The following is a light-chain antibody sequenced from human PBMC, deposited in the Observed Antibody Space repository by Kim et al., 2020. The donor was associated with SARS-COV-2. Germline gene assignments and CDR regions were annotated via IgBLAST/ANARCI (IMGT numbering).Light chain of an antibody. Sequence: SESVWDRDTITCRASKRIGTYLNWYQNRPGKAPQLLIYAASRNPTLAPTRFSGSGSGTDFTLTISSQHPEDVAVYYCQQSYRTPYTFGPGTKLEI. V-gene: IGKV1-39*01. CDR1: KRIGTY. CDR3: QQSYRTPYT. J-gene: IGKJ2*01. CDR2: AAS.